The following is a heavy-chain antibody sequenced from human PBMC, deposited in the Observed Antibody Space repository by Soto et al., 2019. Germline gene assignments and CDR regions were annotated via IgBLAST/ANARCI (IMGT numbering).Heavy chain of an antibody. J-gene: IGHJ5*01. CDR1: GFTFSSYA. CDR3: AKDTRYADYVRWFDS. Sequence: EVHLLESGGGLVQPGGSLRLSCTASGFTFSSYAMTWVRQAPGRGLEGVSGITASGGRTFYADSVKGRFTISRDNSRSTRYLQMNSLRDEDTAVYYCAKDTRYADYVRWFDSWGQGTLVTVSS. CDR2: ITASGGRT. V-gene: IGHV3-23*01. D-gene: IGHD4-17*01.